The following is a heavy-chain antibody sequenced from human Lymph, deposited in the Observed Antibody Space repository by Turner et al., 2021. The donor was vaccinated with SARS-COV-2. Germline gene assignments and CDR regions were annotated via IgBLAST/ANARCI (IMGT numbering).Heavy chain of an antibody. D-gene: IGHD1-26*01. J-gene: IGHJ4*02. V-gene: IGHV3-7*01. CDR2: IKQDGSEK. CDR1: VFTFSSYW. Sequence: EVQLVESGGGLVQPGGSLRLSCAASVFTFSSYWRTWVSQAPGKGLEWVANIKQDGSEKYYVDSVKGRFTISRDNAKNSLFLQMNSLRAEETAVYYCARMGSSSWYFDYGGQGTLVTVSS. CDR3: ARMGSSSWYFDY.